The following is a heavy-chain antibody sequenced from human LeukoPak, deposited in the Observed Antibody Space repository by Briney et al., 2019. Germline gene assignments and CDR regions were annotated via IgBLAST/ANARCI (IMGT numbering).Heavy chain of an antibody. CDR1: GFTVSTNY. D-gene: IGHD2-21*02. V-gene: IGHV3-53*01. CDR2: FYSGGNT. CDR3: ARGGGAYCGDDCCRTFDY. J-gene: IGHJ4*02. Sequence: GGSLRLSCEASGFTVSTNYMSWVRQAPRKGLEWVSVFYSGGNTYYADSVKGRFTISRDTSKNTLYLQMDSLRAEDTAVYYCARGGGAYCGDDCCRTFDYWGQGTLVTVSS.